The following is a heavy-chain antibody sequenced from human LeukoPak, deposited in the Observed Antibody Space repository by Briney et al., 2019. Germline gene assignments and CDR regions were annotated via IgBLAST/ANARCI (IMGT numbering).Heavy chain of an antibody. J-gene: IGHJ4*02. Sequence: GGSLRLSCAASRFTLSGYAMSWVRQAPGKGLEWVSAISASGGTTYYADSVKGRFTISRDNSKNTLYLQMNSLRAEDTARYYCAKGFSSGWSPFDSWGQGTLVTVSS. CDR1: RFTLSGYA. CDR3: AKGFSSGWSPFDS. CDR2: ISASGGTT. D-gene: IGHD6-19*01. V-gene: IGHV3-23*01.